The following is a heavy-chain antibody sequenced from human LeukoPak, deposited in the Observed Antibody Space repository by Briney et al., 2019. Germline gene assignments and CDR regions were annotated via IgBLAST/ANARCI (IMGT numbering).Heavy chain of an antibody. D-gene: IGHD1-1*01. V-gene: IGHV3-7*04. CDR3: ARVQTGTTNWFDP. CDR2: INRDGSGK. Sequence: GGSLRLSCAASGXTLSTYWMSWVRQAPGKGLEWVASINRDGSGKYYVDSVRGRFTISRDNGKNSLYLQMNSLRAEDTAVYYCARVQTGTTNWFDPWGQGTLVTVSS. J-gene: IGHJ5*02. CDR1: GXTLSTYW.